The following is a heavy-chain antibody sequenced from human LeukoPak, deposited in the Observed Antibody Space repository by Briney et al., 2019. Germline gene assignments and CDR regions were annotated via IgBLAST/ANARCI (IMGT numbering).Heavy chain of an antibody. CDR2: INPSGGST. CDR1: GYTFTSYY. CDR3: ARVYYDSSGYYYPSYYFDY. Sequence: ASVKVSCKGSGYTFTSYYMHWVRQAPGQGGEWMGIINPSGGSTSYAQKFQGRVTITRDTSTSTVYMELSSLRSEDTAVYYCARVYYDSSGYYYPSYYFDYWGQGTLVTVSS. D-gene: IGHD3-22*01. J-gene: IGHJ4*02. V-gene: IGHV1-46*01.